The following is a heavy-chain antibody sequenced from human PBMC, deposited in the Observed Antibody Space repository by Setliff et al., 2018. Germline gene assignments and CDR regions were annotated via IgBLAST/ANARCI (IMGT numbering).Heavy chain of an antibody. J-gene: IGHJ4*02. V-gene: IGHV3-73*01. CDR3: AKGGYSGSHYFDY. CDR1: GFTFSGSA. CDR2: IRSKAFSYAT. D-gene: IGHD1-26*01. Sequence: PGGSLRLSCAASGFTFSGSAVHWVRQASGKGLEWVGRIRSKAFSYATRYTESMKGRFTISRDDSKNTAYLQMDSLRAEDTAIYYCAKGGYSGSHYFDYWGQGTLVTVSS.